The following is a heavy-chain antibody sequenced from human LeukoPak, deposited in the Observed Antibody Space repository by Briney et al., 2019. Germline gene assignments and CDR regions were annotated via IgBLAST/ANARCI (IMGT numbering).Heavy chain of an antibody. CDR1: GFSFSSQW. CDR2: VNQGGTGK. D-gene: IGHD6-19*01. J-gene: IGHJ4*02. CDR3: ARQIGGGWSFDY. V-gene: IGHV3-7*01. Sequence: GGSLRLSCAASGFSFSSQWMSWVRQAPGKGLEWVAIVNQGGTGKYYVDSVKGRFTISRDNAENSVYLQMNSLRVDDTAVYYCARQIGGGWSFDYWGQGTLVTVSS.